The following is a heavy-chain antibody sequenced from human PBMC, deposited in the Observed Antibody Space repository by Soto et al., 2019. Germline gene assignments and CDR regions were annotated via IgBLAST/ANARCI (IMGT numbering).Heavy chain of an antibody. D-gene: IGHD5-18*01. CDR1: GYSFTSYW. V-gene: IGHV5-51*01. CDR2: MYPGDSDI. Sequence: GESLKISCKGSGYSFTSYWIGWVRQMPGKGLEWMGMMYPGDSDIRYSPSFRGQVTISADKSISTAYLQWSSPKASDTAMYYCARPSRNTAMAAAIDYWGQGTLVTVSS. J-gene: IGHJ4*02. CDR3: ARPSRNTAMAAAIDY.